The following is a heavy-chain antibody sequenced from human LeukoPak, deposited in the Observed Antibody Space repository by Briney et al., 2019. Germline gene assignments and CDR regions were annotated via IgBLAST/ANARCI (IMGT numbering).Heavy chain of an antibody. CDR2: IIPIFGTA. Sequence: GASVKVSCKASGGTFSSYAISWVRQAPGQGLEWMGGIIPIFGTANYAQKFQGRVTITTDESTSTAYMELSSLRSEDTAVYYCARERVPHDAFDIWGQGTMVTVSS. CDR3: ARERVPHDAFDI. CDR1: GGTFSSYA. V-gene: IGHV1-69*05. J-gene: IGHJ3*02.